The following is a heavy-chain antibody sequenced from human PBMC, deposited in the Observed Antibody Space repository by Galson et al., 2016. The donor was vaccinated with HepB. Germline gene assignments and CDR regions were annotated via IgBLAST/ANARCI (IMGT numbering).Heavy chain of an antibody. Sequence: SLRLSCAASGFTFSDFHMTWVRQAPGKGLEWVSDISNSCSTIYYADSVKGRFTITRDNAKNSLYLQMNSLRAEDTAVYYCARAYGSGWSYWGQGTLVTVSS. CDR3: ARAYGSGWSY. CDR2: ISNSCSTI. V-gene: IGHV3-11*01. D-gene: IGHD6-19*01. J-gene: IGHJ4*02. CDR1: GFTFSDFH.